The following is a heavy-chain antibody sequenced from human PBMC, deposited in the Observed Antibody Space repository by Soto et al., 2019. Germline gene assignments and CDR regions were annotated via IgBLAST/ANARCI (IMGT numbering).Heavy chain of an antibody. CDR1: GGSISSGDYY. CDR2: IYYSGST. V-gene: IGHV4-30-4*01. Sequence: NPSETLSLTCTVSGGSISSGDYYWSWIRQPPGKGLEWIGYIYYSGSTYYNPSLKSRVTISVDTSKNQFSLKLSSVTAADTAVYYCATMTDQYYFDYWGQGTLVTVSS. CDR3: ATMTDQYYFDY. J-gene: IGHJ4*02.